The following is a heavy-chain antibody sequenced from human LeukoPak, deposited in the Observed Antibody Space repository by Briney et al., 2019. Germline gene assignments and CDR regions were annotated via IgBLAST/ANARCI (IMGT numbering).Heavy chain of an antibody. Sequence: ASVNVSCKASGYSFTAYYIFWVRQAPGQGLEWMGWIKPSSGDAKSAQKFQDRVTITRDSSINTVYMEVTRLTSDDTALYYCVRGGSGWLYNSLDHWGQGTLVTVSS. CDR2: IKPSSGDA. J-gene: IGHJ5*02. D-gene: IGHD6-19*01. V-gene: IGHV1-2*02. CDR3: VRGGSGWLYNSLDH. CDR1: GYSFTAYY.